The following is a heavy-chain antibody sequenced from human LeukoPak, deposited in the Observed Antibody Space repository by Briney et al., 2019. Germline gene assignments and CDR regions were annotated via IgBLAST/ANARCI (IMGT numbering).Heavy chain of an antibody. V-gene: IGHV4-59*06. CDR3: ARSQPADSSSWLHVPVVLESFDP. J-gene: IGHJ5*02. CDR1: GGSISSYY. CDR2: IYYSGST. D-gene: IGHD6-13*01. Sequence: SETLSLTCTVSGGSISSYYWSWIRQQPGKGLEWIGYIYYSGSTYYNPSLKSRVTISVDTSKNQFSLKLSSVTAADTAVYYCARSQPADSSSWLHVPVVLESFDPWGQGTLATVSS.